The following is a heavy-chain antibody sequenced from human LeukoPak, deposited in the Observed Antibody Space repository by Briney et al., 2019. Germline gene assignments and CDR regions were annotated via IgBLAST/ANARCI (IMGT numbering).Heavy chain of an antibody. CDR3: ARDNPGIAAAGTGRWYFDL. J-gene: IGHJ2*01. Sequence: SETLSLTCTVSGYSISSGYYWGWIRQPPGKGLEWIGSIYNSGSTYYNPSLKSRVTISVDTSKNQFSLKLSSVTAADTAVYYCARDNPGIAAAGTGRWYFDLWGRGTLVTVSS. D-gene: IGHD6-13*01. CDR2: IYNSGST. V-gene: IGHV4-38-2*02. CDR1: GYSISSGYY.